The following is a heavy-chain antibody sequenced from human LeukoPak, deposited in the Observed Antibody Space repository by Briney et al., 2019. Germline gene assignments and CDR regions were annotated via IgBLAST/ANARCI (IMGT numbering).Heavy chain of an antibody. Sequence: ASVKVSCKASGYTFTSYYMHWVRQAPGQGLEWMGIINPSGGSTSYAQKFQGRVTMTRDMSTSTVYMELSGLRSEDTAVYYCAREGIAVAGTSFWFDPWGQGTLVTVSS. J-gene: IGHJ5*02. CDR3: AREGIAVAGTSFWFDP. D-gene: IGHD6-19*01. V-gene: IGHV1-46*01. CDR2: INPSGGST. CDR1: GYTFTSYY.